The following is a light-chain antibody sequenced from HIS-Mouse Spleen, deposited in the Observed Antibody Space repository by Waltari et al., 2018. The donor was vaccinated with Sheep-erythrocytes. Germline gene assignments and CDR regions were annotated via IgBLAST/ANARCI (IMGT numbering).Light chain of an antibody. Sequence: QSALTQPPSASGSPGQSVPISCTGTSSDVGGYNYVSWYQQHPGKAPKRMVYEGSKRPSGVPDRFSGSKSGNTASRTVSGLQAEDEADYYCSSYAGSNNWVFGGGTKLTVL. V-gene: IGLV2-8*01. CDR2: EGS. J-gene: IGLJ3*02. CDR1: SSDVGGYNY. CDR3: SSYAGSNNWV.